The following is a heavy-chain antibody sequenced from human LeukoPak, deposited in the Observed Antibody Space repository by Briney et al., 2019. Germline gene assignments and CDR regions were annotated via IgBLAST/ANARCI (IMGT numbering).Heavy chain of an antibody. CDR3: ARDPIYSDNSGYWNDY. Sequence: GGSLRLSCAASGFTFSTFTMNWVRQAPGKGLELVSSISPNSNYIYYAASVKGRFTISRDNAKNSLYLQMNSLRAEDTAMYYCARDPIYSDNSGYWNDYWGQGTLVTVSS. CDR1: GFTFSTFT. D-gene: IGHD3-22*01. J-gene: IGHJ4*02. V-gene: IGHV3-21*01. CDR2: ISPNSNYI.